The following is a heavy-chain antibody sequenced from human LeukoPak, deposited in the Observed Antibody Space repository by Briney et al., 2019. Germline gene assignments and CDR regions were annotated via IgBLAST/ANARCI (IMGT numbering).Heavy chain of an antibody. Sequence: GALRLSFAASGFTFSDYYMSWIRPAPGKGLEWVSYISSSGSTIYYADSVKGRFTISRNNAKNALYLQMNSLSAEDTAVYYCARIRRELLWGYYFDYWGQGTLVTVSS. D-gene: IGHD1-26*01. V-gene: IGHV3-11*04. CDR1: GFTFSDYY. CDR3: ARIRRELLWGYYFDY. CDR2: ISSSGSTI. J-gene: IGHJ4*02.